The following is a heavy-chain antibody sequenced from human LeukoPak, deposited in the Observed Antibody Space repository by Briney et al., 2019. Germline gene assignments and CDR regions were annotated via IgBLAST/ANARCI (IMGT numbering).Heavy chain of an antibody. CDR2: INPSGGST. Sequence: AASVKVSCKASGYTFTSYGISWVRQAPGQGLEWMGIINPSGGSTSYAQKFQGRVTMTRDTSTSTVYMELSSLRSEDTAVYYCARGERWLQMFFDYWGQGTLVTVSS. J-gene: IGHJ4*02. D-gene: IGHD5-24*01. CDR1: GYTFTSYG. CDR3: ARGERWLQMFFDY. V-gene: IGHV1-46*01.